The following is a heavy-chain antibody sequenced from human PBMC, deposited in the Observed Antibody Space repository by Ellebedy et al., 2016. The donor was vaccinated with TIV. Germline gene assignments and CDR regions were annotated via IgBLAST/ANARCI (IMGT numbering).Heavy chain of an antibody. D-gene: IGHD5-12*01. V-gene: IGHV3-74*01. CDR3: AILSGATRGYNNYGMDV. CDR1: GFTFSAYW. Sequence: GESLKISCAASGFTFSAYWMHWVRQAPGKGLVWVSRIKSDGSSTNYADSVKGRFTISRDNAKNTLYLQMNSLRAEDTAVYYCAILSGATRGYNNYGMDVWGQGTTVTVSS. CDR2: IKSDGSST. J-gene: IGHJ6*02.